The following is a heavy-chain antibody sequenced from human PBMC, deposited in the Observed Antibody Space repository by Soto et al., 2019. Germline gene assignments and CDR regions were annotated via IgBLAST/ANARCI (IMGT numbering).Heavy chain of an antibody. V-gene: IGHV3-30-3*01. Sequence: QVQLVESGGGVVQPGGSLRLSCAASGFTFSNYAMHWVRQAPGKGLEWVAVISYDGSNIYYADSVKGRFTISRDNSKNTLYLQMNSLRAEDTAVYYCARVYYFDYWGQGTLVTVSS. CDR2: ISYDGSNI. CDR1: GFTFSNYA. CDR3: ARVYYFDY. J-gene: IGHJ4*02.